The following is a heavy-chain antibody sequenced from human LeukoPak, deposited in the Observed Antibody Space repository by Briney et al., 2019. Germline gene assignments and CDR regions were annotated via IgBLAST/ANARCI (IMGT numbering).Heavy chain of an antibody. D-gene: IGHD2-21*02. CDR2: IYGGNGNT. V-gene: IGHV1-3*01. CDR1: GYTFTSYA. J-gene: IGHJ4*02. Sequence: GASVKVSCKASGYTFTSYAMHWVRQAPGQRLEWMGWIYGGNGNTKYSQKFQGRVSITRDTSASTVYMELSSLGSEDTAVYCCARGWGGDCYHVHWGQGTLVTVSS. CDR3: ARGWGGDCYHVH.